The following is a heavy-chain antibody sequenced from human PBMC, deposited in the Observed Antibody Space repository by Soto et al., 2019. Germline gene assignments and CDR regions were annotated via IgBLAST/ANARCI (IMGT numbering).Heavy chain of an antibody. J-gene: IGHJ4*02. V-gene: IGHV1-18*01. Sequence: QVHLVQSGAEVKKPGASVKVSCKGSGYAFTTYGITWVRQAPGQGLEWMGWISAHNGNTHYAQKHQGSVTVTRDTSTRTAYMEQRSLRSDDTAVYYCARGRYGDYWGQGAVVTVSS. CDR2: ISAHNGNT. CDR3: ARGRYGDY. D-gene: IGHD1-1*01. CDR1: GYAFTTYG.